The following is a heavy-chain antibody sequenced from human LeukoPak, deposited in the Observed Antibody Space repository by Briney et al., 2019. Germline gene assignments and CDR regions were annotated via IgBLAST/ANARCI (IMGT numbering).Heavy chain of an antibody. D-gene: IGHD6-19*01. J-gene: IGHJ4*02. V-gene: IGHV1-18*01. Sequence: ASVKVSCKASGYTFTSYGISWVRQAPGQGLEWMGWIGAYNGNTNYAQKLQGRVTMTTDTSTSTAYMELRSLRSDDTAVYYCATHTVAGNFDYWGQGTLVTVSS. CDR3: ATHTVAGNFDY. CDR2: IGAYNGNT. CDR1: GYTFTSYG.